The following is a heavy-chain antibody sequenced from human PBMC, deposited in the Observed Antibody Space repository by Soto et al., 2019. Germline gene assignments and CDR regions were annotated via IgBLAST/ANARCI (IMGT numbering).Heavy chain of an antibody. V-gene: IGHV3-48*04. CDR2: ISSSSSTI. CDR3: ARTSGSGSPLSLNYFDY. D-gene: IGHD3-10*01. CDR1: GFTFSSYS. J-gene: IGHJ4*02. Sequence: GGSLRLSCAASGFTFSSYSMNWVRQAPGKGLEWVSYISSSSSTIYYADSVKGRFTISRDNAKNSLYLQMNSLRAEDTAVYYCARTSGSGSPLSLNYFDYWGQGTLVTVSS.